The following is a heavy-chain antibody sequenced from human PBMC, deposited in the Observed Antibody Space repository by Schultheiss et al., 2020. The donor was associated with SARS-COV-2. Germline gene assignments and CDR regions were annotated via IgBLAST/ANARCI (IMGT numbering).Heavy chain of an antibody. CDR1: AVTVSSNH. CDR2: ISGSGGST. V-gene: IGHV3-23*01. Sequence: GGSLRLSCSASAVTVSSNHMSWVRQAPGKGLEWVSAISGSGGSTYYADSVKGRFTISRDNAKNSLYLQMNSLRAEDTAVYYCATGWIQLWSDAFDIWGQGTMVTVSS. J-gene: IGHJ3*02. CDR3: ATGWIQLWSDAFDI. D-gene: IGHD5-18*01.